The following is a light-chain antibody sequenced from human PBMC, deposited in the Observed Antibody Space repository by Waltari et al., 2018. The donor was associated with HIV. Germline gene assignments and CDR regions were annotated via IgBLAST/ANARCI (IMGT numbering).Light chain of an antibody. Sequence: QSVLIQPPSASGTPGKRVTISCSGSSSTTGYNYPSWYQQLPGPAPKLLNYRNNQRPSGVPDRFSGSKSDTSASLAISWLRSEDEADYFCATWDDSLSGPVFGGGTKLTVL. J-gene: IGLJ3*02. CDR2: RNN. CDR3: ATWDDSLSGPV. V-gene: IGLV1-47*01. CDR1: SSTTGYNY.